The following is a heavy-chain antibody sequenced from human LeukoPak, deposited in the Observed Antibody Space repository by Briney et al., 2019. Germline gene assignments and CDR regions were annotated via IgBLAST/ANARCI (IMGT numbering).Heavy chain of an antibody. Sequence: GGSLRLSCAASGFTFSSYWMHWVRQAPGKGLVWVSRINTDGSSSSYAESVKGRFTISRDSAKNTLYLQMNSLRAEDTAVYYCIRDLFDDYSLDYWGQGALVTVSS. D-gene: IGHD3-16*01. CDR2: INTDGSSS. CDR1: GFTFSSYW. CDR3: IRDLFDDYSLDY. J-gene: IGHJ4*02. V-gene: IGHV3-74*01.